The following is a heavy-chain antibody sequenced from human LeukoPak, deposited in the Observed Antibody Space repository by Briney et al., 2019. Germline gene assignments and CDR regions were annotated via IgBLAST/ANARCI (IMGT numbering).Heavy chain of an antibody. CDR1: GGTFSSYA. J-gene: IGHJ6*03. D-gene: IGHD4-11*01. CDR3: ARAGGDSNYEARYYYYYMDV. V-gene: IGHV1-69*05. Sequence: SVKVSCKASGGTFSSYAISWVRQAPGQGLEWMGGIIPIFGTANYAQKFQGRVTITTDESTSTAYMELSSLRSEDTAVYYCARAGGDSNYEARYYYYYMDVWGKGTTVTVSS. CDR2: IIPIFGTA.